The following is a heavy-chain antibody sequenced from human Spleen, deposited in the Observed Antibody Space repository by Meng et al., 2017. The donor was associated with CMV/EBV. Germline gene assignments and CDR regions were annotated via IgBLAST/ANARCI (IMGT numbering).Heavy chain of an antibody. J-gene: IGHJ4*02. CDR3: ARSLRGYVFDY. CDR2: IYWNDDK. V-gene: IGHV2-5*01. CDR1: GFSLSTSGVG. Sequence: SGPTLVKPTQTLTLTCTFSGFSLSTSGVGVNWIRQPPGKALEWLAVIYWNDDKRYSPSLKSRLTITKDTSKNQVVLTMTNMDPEDTATYYCARSLRGYVFDYWGQGTLVTVSS. D-gene: IGHD5-12*01.